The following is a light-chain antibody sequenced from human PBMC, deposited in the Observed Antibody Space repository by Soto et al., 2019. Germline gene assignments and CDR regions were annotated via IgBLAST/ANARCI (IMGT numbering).Light chain of an antibody. CDR3: AAWDDSLSGHVV. J-gene: IGLJ2*01. CDR2: RNN. V-gene: IGLV1-47*01. CDR1: SSNIGSNY. Sequence: QSVLTQTPSASGTPGQRVTISCSGSSSNIGSNYVYWYQHLPGTAPKLLIYRNNQRPSWVPDRFSGSKSGTSVSLAISGLRSEDEADYYCAAWDDSLSGHVVFGGGTKLTVL.